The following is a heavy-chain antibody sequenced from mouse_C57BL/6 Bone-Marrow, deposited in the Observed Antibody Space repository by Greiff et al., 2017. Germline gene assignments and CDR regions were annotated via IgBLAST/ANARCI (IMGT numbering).Heavy chain of an antibody. Sequence: VQVVESGAELVRPGTSVKVSCKASGYAFTNYLIEWVKQRPGQGLEWIGVINPGSGGTNYNEKFKGKATLTADKSSSTAYMQLSSLTSEDSAVYFCARDGDYGDFDYWGQGTTLTVSS. CDR2: INPGSGGT. V-gene: IGHV1-54*01. J-gene: IGHJ2*01. D-gene: IGHD1-1*01. CDR3: ARDGDYGDFDY. CDR1: GYAFTNYL.